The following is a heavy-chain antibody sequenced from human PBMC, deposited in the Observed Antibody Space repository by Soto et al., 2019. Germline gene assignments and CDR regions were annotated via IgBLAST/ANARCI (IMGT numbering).Heavy chain of an antibody. CDR2: IYPGDSDT. D-gene: IGHD6-13*01. Sequence: HGESLKISCKGSGYRFTSYWMGWVRQMPGKGLEWMGIIYPGDSDTRYSPSFQGQVTISADKSISTAYLQWSSLKASDTAMYYCARTSAAGKYYYGMDVWGQGTTVTVSS. CDR1: GYRFTSYW. CDR3: ARTSAAGKYYYGMDV. V-gene: IGHV5-51*01. J-gene: IGHJ6*02.